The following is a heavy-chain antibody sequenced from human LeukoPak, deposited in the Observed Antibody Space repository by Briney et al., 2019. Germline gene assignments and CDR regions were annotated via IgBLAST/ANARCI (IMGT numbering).Heavy chain of an antibody. Sequence: GGSLRLSCVASGFTFSSYWMTWVRQAPGTGLEWVASIKYDGSEKYYVASVKGRFTISRDNVKNSLYLQMNSLRADDTALYYCARGGWLAFDYWGQGTLVTVSS. V-gene: IGHV3-7*01. D-gene: IGHD3-10*01. CDR2: IKYDGSEK. CDR1: GFTFSSYW. J-gene: IGHJ4*02. CDR3: ARGGWLAFDY.